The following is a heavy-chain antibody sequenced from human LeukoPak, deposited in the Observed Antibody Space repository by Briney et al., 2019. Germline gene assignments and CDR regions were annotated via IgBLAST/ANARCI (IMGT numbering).Heavy chain of an antibody. CDR2: IIPIFGTA. J-gene: IGHJ6*03. CDR3: ARSEGHCSSTSCYSHYYYYYMDV. V-gene: IGHV1-69*05. CDR1: GGTFSSYA. Sequence: SVKVSCKASGGTFSSYAISWVRQAPGQGLEWMGGIIPIFGTANYAQKFQGRVTITTDESTSTAYMELSSLRSEDTAVSYCARSEGHCSSTSCYSHYYYYYMDVWGKGTTVTVSS. D-gene: IGHD2-2*02.